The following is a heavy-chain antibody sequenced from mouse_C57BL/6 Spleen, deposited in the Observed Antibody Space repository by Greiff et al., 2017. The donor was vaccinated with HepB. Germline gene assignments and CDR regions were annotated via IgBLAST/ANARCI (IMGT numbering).Heavy chain of an antibody. CDR1: GYSFTGYY. Sequence: EVKLQQSGPELVKPGASVKLSCKASGYSFTGYYMNWVKQSPEKSLEWIGEINPSTGGTTYNQKFKAKATLTVDKSSSTAYMQLKSLTSEDSAVYYCARRMGGYWGQGTTLTVSS. CDR2: INPSTGGT. D-gene: IGHD2-3*01. J-gene: IGHJ2*01. CDR3: ARRMGGY. V-gene: IGHV1-42*01.